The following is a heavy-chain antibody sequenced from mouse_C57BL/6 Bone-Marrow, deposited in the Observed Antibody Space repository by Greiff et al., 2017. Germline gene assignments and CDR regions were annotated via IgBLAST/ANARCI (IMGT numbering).Heavy chain of an antibody. J-gene: IGHJ2*01. CDR3: TRLNWDVGYFDY. CDR2: FHPYNDDT. D-gene: IGHD4-1*01. V-gene: IGHV1-47*01. Sequence: QVQLQQSGAELVKPGASVKMSCKASGYTFTTYPIEWMKQNHGKSLEWIGNFHPYNDDTKYNEKFKGKATLTVEKSSSTVYLELSRLTSDDSAVYCCTRLNWDVGYFDYWGQGTTLTVSS. CDR1: GYTFTTYP.